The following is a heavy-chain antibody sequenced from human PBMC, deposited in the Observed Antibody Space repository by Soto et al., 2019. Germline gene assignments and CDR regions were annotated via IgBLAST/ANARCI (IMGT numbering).Heavy chain of an antibody. J-gene: IGHJ4*02. CDR1: GWSFSGYY. D-gene: IGHD3-10*01. CDR2: INHSGST. CDR3: ARLSYGSGSCF. Sequence: SETLSLTCAVYGWSFSGYYWSWVRQPPGKGLEWIGEINHSGSTNYNPSLRSRVTMSVDTAKNQFSLMLTSVTAADTAIYYCARLSYGSGSCFWGQGTLVTVSS. V-gene: IGHV4-34*01.